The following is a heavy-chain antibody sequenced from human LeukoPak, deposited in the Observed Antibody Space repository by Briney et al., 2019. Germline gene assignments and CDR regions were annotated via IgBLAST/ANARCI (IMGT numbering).Heavy chain of an antibody. CDR1: GGSISSSSYY. D-gene: IGHD3-3*01. Sequence: SETLSLTCTVSGGSISSSSYYWGWIRQPPGKGLEWIGSIYYSGTTYYNPSLKSRVTISVDTSKNQFSLKLSSVTAADTAVYYCARHSFGVVTPNWFDPWGQGTLVTVSS. J-gene: IGHJ5*02. CDR2: IYYSGTT. CDR3: ARHSFGVVTPNWFDP. V-gene: IGHV4-39*01.